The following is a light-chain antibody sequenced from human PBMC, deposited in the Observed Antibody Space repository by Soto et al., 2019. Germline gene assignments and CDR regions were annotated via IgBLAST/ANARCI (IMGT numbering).Light chain of an antibody. J-gene: IGLJ1*01. Sequence: QSLLTQPPSASGSPGQSVTVSCTGSSSDIGDYNFVSWYQQHPGKAPKLIIYEVKKRPSGVPDRFSASKSGNTASLTVSGLQAEDEADYYCSSYADNNNFVFGSGTKVTVL. CDR3: SSYADNNNFV. CDR2: EVK. V-gene: IGLV2-8*01. CDR1: SSDIGDYNF.